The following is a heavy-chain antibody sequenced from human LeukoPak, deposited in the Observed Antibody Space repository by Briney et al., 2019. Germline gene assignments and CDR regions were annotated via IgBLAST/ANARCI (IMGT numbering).Heavy chain of an antibody. D-gene: IGHD3-22*01. CDR2: ISWNSGII. CDR1: GFTFDDSA. Sequence: GGSLRLSCAASGFTFDDSAMHWVRQVPGKGLEWVSGISWNSGIIDYADSVKGRFTISRDNAKHSLYLQMNNLRPDDTAFYYCAKAPPYYSDSSGYFQHWGQGTLVTVSS. J-gene: IGHJ1*01. CDR3: AKAPPYYSDSSGYFQH. V-gene: IGHV3-9*01.